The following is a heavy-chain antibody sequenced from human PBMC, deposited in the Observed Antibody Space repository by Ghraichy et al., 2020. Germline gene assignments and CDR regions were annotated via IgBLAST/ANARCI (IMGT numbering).Heavy chain of an antibody. CDR1: GYTFTSHD. J-gene: IGHJ6*02. CDR2: MNPNSGNT. V-gene: IGHV1-8*01. Sequence: ASVKVSCKASGYTFTSHDINWVRQAPGQGLEWMGWMNPNSGNTGYAQKLQGRVTMTRNTSISKAYMELSSLRSDDTAVYYCARSHGMDVWGQGTTVTISS. CDR3: ARSHGMDV.